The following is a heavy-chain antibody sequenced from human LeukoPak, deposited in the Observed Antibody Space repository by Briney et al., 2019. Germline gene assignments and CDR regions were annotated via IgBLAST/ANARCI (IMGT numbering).Heavy chain of an antibody. J-gene: IGHJ6*03. CDR1: GYSFSNYG. CDR3: ARVVRYFDWLYYYMDV. D-gene: IGHD3-9*01. CDR2: INTYNANT. Sequence: ASMKVSCKASGYSFSNYGISWVRQAPGQGLEWMGWINTYNANTNYTQNLQGRVTMTTDTSTSTAYMELRSLRSDDTAVYYCARVVRYFDWLYYYMDVWGKGTTVTVSS. V-gene: IGHV1-18*01.